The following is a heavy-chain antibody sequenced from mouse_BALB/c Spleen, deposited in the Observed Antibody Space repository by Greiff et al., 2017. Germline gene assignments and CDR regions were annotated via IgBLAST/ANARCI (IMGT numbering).Heavy chain of an antibody. V-gene: IGHV1-18*01. J-gene: IGHJ2*01. CDR3: ARIDYGSSYGFDY. CDR1: GYSFTGYT. CDR2: INPYNGGT. D-gene: IGHD1-1*01. Sequence: DVKLQESGPELVKPGASMKISCKASGYSFTGYTMNWVKQSHGKNLEWIGLINPYNGGTSYNQKFKGKATLTVDKSSSTAYMELLSLTSEDSAVYYCARIDYGSSYGFDYWGQGTTLTVSS.